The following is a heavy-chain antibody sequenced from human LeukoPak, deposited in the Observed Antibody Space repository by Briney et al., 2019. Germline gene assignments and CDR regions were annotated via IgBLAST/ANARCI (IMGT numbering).Heavy chain of an antibody. CDR1: GFTFSFYW. Sequence: GGSLRLSCAASGFTFSFYWMHWVRQAPGKGPVWVSRIKSDGSSTSYADSVKGRFTISRDNAKNTLYLQMNSLRAEDTAVYYCARDLNTCFDRWGQGTLVTVSS. V-gene: IGHV3-74*01. CDR2: IKSDGSST. CDR3: ARDLNTCFDR. J-gene: IGHJ5*02.